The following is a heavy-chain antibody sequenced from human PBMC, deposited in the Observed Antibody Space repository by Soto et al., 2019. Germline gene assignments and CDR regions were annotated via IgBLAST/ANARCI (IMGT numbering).Heavy chain of an antibody. CDR3: GKKPGWPSTQNGY. CDR2: IYQNGIT. V-gene: IGHV4-4*02. J-gene: IGHJ4*02. CDR1: GDSVSSDHW. D-gene: IGHD6-19*01. Sequence: PSETLSLTCAVFGDSVSSDHWWTWIRQSPGRGLEWIGEIYQNGITNYNPSLRRRLSMSVDNPKNQFSLWLRSVTAADTALYFCGKKPGWPSTQNGYWGQGGLVPVSS.